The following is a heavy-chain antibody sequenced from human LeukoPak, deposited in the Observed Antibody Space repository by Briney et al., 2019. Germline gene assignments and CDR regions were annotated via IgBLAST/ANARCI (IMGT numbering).Heavy chain of an antibody. D-gene: IGHD1-14*01. V-gene: IGHV1-18*01. CDR3: ARDRGSYNPTATHDY. Sequence: ASVKVSCKASGYTFTSSAITWVQQAPGQGLEWMGWISAYNGNTIYAQKLQGRVTMTTDTSTSTAYMEVRSLRSDDTAVYFCARDRGSYNPTATHDYWGQGTLVTVSS. CDR1: GYTFTSSA. CDR2: ISAYNGNT. J-gene: IGHJ4*02.